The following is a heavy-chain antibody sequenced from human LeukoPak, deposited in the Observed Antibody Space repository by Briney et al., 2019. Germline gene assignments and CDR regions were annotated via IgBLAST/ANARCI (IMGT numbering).Heavy chain of an antibody. J-gene: IGHJ6*02. Sequence: ASVKVPCKASGYTFTGYYMHWVRQAPGQGLEWMGWINPSSGGTNYAQKFQGRVTMTRDTSISTAYMELSRLRSDDTAVYYCARDMALIVVVPAARLGYYGMDVWGQGTTVTVSS. V-gene: IGHV1-2*02. D-gene: IGHD2-2*01. CDR2: INPSSGGT. CDR3: ARDMALIVVVPAARLGYYGMDV. CDR1: GYTFTGYY.